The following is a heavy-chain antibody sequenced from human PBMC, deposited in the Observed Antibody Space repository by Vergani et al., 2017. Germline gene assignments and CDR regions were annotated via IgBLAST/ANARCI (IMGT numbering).Heavy chain of an antibody. CDR3: AGVLKLDP. V-gene: IGHV3-11*04. Sequence: QGHLEESGGDVVKPGGALRLSCSGSGFMFSDFYIAWLRRTPGRGLEWLSYISPNGSIASYADAVKGRFVISRDNDRNSVYLQMNRLRVEDTGVYLCAGVLKLDPWGQGTMVTVSA. CDR1: GFMFSDFY. J-gene: IGHJ5*02. CDR2: ISPNGSIA.